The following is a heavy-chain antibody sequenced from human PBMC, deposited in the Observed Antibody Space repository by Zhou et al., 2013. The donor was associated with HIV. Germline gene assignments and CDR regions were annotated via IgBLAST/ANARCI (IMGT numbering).Heavy chain of an antibody. CDR1: GYTFTANY. V-gene: IGHV1-2*02. Sequence: QVQLVQSGAEMKKPGASVNISCKASGYTFTANYIHWVRQAPGQGLEWMGWINPRNGDTTYAQDFKGRLTMTRDMSLITVYMELKRLTSEDTAIYFCARSHKWLQLRYQGNFDYWGQGTLVTVSS. CDR3: ARSHKWLQLRYQGNFDY. J-gene: IGHJ4*02. D-gene: IGHD6-19*01. CDR2: INPRNGDT.